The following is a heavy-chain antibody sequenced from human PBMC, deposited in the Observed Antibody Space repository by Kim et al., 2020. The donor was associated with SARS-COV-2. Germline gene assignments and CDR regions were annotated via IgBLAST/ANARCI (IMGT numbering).Heavy chain of an antibody. V-gene: IGHV3-74*01. CDR1: GFTFSSYW. Sequence: GGSLRLSCVASGFTFSSYWMHWVRQAPGKGLVWVSRVNSDGSSTSYADSVKGRFTISRDNARNTLYLQMNSLRAEDTAVYYCASLSTGYVWYKFDYWGQGTLVTVSS. CDR3: ASLSTGYVWYKFDY. J-gene: IGHJ4*02. CDR2: VNSDGSST. D-gene: IGHD3-16*01.